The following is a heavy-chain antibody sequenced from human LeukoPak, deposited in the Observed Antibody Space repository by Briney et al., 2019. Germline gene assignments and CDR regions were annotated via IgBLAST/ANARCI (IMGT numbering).Heavy chain of an antibody. J-gene: IGHJ6*02. V-gene: IGHV3-30*02. CDR2: IWYDGSNK. Sequence: GGSLRLSCAASGFTFRNYAMHWVRQAPVKGLEWVAYIWYDGSNKHYPDSVKGRFTISRDNSKNTVVLQMDSLRAEDTAVYYCAKDGDRQFDLDVWGQGTTVTVSS. D-gene: IGHD3-10*01. CDR3: AKDGDRQFDLDV. CDR1: GFTFRNYA.